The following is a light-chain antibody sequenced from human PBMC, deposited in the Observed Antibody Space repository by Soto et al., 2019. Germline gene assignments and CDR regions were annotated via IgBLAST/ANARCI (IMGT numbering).Light chain of an antibody. CDR1: ESLVYHDGNTY. Sequence: DVVMTQSPLSLPVTLGQPASISCSSSESLVYHDGNTYLNWFQQRPGQSPRRLIYKVSNRDSGVPDRFSGSGSGTDFTLTISSLQPEDFATYYCQQSYSTPLTFGGGTKGDLK. CDR3: QQSYSTPLT. J-gene: IGKJ4*01. CDR2: KVS. V-gene: IGKV2-30*01.